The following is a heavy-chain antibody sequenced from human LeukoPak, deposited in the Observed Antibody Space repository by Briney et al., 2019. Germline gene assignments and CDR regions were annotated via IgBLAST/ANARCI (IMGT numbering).Heavy chain of an antibody. CDR3: ARDHYGGNSDY. J-gene: IGHJ4*02. D-gene: IGHD4-23*01. V-gene: IGHV3-66*01. CDR2: IYSGGST. CDR1: GFTVSSNY. Sequence: GSLRLSCAASGFTVSSNYMSWVRQAPGKGLEWVSVIYSGGSTYYADSVKGRFTISRDNAKNTVYLQMNSLRAEDTAVYYCARDHYGGNSDYWGQGTLVTVSS.